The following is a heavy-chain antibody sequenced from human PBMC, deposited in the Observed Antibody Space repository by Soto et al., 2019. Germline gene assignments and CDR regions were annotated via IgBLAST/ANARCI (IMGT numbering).Heavy chain of an antibody. CDR3: ARAGEGVLMLYAMRIYYYGMDV. CDR1: GGTFSSYA. V-gene: IGHV1-69*13. Sequence: SVKVSCKASGGTFSSYAISWVRQAPGEGLEWMGGIIPIFGTANYAQKFQGRVTITADESTSTAYMELSSLRSEDTAVYYCARAGEGVLMLYAMRIYYYGMDVCGQGTRSPSP. D-gene: IGHD2-8*01. J-gene: IGHJ6*01. CDR2: IIPIFGTA.